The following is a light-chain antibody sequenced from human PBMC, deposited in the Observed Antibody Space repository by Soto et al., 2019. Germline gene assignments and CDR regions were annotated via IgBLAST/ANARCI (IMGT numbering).Light chain of an antibody. CDR3: QQYGTSPPD. J-gene: IGKJ4*01. Sequence: EIVLTQSPGTLSLSPGERATLSCRASQSVISTDLAWYQQKPGQAPRLLVYAASRRASGIPDRFSGSGSGTDFTLTISRLEPEDFAVYYCQQYGTSPPDFGGGTRVEI. CDR1: QSVISTD. V-gene: IGKV3-20*01. CDR2: AAS.